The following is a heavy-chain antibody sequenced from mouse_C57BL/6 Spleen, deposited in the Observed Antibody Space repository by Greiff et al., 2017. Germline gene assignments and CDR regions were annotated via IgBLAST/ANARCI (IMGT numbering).Heavy chain of an antibody. J-gene: IGHJ2*01. CDR2: IYPGDGDT. CDR1: GYAFSSSW. V-gene: IGHV1-82*01. Sequence: VQLQQSGPELVKPGASVKISCKASGYAFSSSWMNWVKQRPGKGLEWIGRIYPGDGDTNYNGKFKGKATLTADKSSSTAYMQLSSLTSEDSAVYFCARGDYESYWGQGTTLTVSS. CDR3: ARGDYESY. D-gene: IGHD2-4*01.